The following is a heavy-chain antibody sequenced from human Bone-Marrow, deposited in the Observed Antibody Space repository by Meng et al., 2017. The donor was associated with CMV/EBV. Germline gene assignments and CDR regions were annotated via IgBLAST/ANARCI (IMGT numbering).Heavy chain of an antibody. Sequence: GGSLRLSCAASGFTFSSYWMSWVRQAPGKGLEWVANIKQDGSEKYYVDSVKGRFTISRDNTKNTLYLHLNRLRVDDTALYYCKEVDEWGQGTRVTVSS. J-gene: IGHJ4*02. CDR2: IKQDGSEK. V-gene: IGHV3-7*01. CDR1: GFTFSSYW. CDR3: KEVDE.